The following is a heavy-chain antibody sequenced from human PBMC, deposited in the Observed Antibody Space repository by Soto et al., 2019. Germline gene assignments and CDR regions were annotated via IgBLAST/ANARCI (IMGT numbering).Heavy chain of an antibody. CDR1: GDSVTSGSHY. D-gene: IGHD4-17*01. V-gene: IGHV4-61*01. Sequence: ETLSLTCTVSGDSVTSGSHYWSWIRQPPGKGLEYIGYAYYSGTTNYNPSLKSRVTISVDLSKNQFSLRLSSVTTADTALYYCARTTAVPNTLRSRYFFDYWGQGTLVTVSS. CDR2: AYYSGTT. J-gene: IGHJ4*02. CDR3: ARTTAVPNTLRSRYFFDY.